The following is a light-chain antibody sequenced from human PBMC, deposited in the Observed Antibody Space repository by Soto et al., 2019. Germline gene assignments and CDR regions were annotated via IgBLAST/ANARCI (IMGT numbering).Light chain of an antibody. V-gene: IGKV3-11*01. Sequence: EIVLTQSPVTLSLSPGERATLSCRASQSVSSYLAWYQQKTGQAPRLLIYDASNRATGVPARFSGSGSGTDFTLTISSLEPEDFAVYYCHQRSNWPGTFGQGTKLEI. CDR2: DAS. CDR1: QSVSSY. CDR3: HQRSNWPGT. J-gene: IGKJ2*01.